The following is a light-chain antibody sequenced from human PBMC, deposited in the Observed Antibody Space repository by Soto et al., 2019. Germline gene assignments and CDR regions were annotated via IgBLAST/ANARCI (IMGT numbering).Light chain of an antibody. Sequence: DIVMTQSPDSLAVSLGERATINCKSSQSVLYSSNNKNYLAWYQQKPGQPPKLLIYWASTRESGVPDRFSGRGSVTDFTLPISSLQAEDVAVYYCQQYYSTPFTFGPGTKVDIK. CDR2: WAS. CDR3: QQYYSTPFT. CDR1: QSVLYSSNNKNY. J-gene: IGKJ3*01. V-gene: IGKV4-1*01.